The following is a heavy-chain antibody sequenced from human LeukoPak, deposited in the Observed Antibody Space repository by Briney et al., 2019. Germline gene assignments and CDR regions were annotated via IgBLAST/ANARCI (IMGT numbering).Heavy chain of an antibody. D-gene: IGHD6-13*01. CDR2: ITSSSSSI. CDR3: ARGLQQLVRGFNYYFMDV. J-gene: IGHJ6*03. Sequence: GGSLRLSCAASGFTFSRYSVNWVRQAPGKGLEWVSYITSSSSSICYADSVRGRFTISRDNAENSLYLQMNSLRAEDTAVYYCARGLQQLVRGFNYYFMDVWGKGTTVTVSS. V-gene: IGHV3-48*01. CDR1: GFTFSRYS.